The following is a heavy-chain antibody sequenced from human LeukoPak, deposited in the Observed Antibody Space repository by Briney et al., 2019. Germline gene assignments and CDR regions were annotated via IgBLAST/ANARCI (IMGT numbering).Heavy chain of an antibody. J-gene: IGHJ4*02. CDR1: GFTFDDYA. D-gene: IGHD4-17*01. CDR2: ISWNSGSI. CDR3: AKDRVSTVTTRSHFDS. V-gene: IGHV3-9*01. Sequence: PGGSLRLSCAASGFTFDDYAMHWFRQAPGKGLECVSGISWNSGSIGYADSVKGRFTISRDNAKNSLYLQMNSLRAEDTALYYCAKDRVSTVTTRSHFDSWGQGTLVSVSS.